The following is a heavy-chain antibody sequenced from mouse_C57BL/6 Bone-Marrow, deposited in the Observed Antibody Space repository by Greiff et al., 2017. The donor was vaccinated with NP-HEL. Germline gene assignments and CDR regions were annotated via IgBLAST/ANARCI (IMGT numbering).Heavy chain of an antibody. CDR1: GYAFSSSW. CDR3: ARSTYGYDWFAY. V-gene: IGHV1-82*01. D-gene: IGHD2-2*01. CDR2: IYPGDGDT. J-gene: IGHJ3*01. Sequence: VQLKESGPELVKPGASVKISCKASGYAFSSSWMNWVKQRPGKGLEWIGRIYPGDGDTNYNGKFKGKATLTADKSSSTAYMQLSSLTSEDSAVYFCARSTYGYDWFAYWGQGTLVTVSA.